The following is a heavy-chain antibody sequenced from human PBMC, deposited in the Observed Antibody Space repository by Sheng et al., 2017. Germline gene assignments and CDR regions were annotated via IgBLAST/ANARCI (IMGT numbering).Heavy chain of an antibody. J-gene: IGHJ3*02. CDR3: AKGDGLNDAFDI. V-gene: IGHV3-9*03. D-gene: IGHD2-8*01. Sequence: EVQLVESGGGLVQPGTSLRLSCAASGFTFDDYAMHWVRQAPGKGLEWVSGISWNSGSIGYADSVKGRFSISRDNAKNSLYLQMNSLRAEDMALYYCAKGDGLNDAFDIWAKGQWSPSLQ. CDR1: GFTFDDYA. CDR2: ISWNSGSI.